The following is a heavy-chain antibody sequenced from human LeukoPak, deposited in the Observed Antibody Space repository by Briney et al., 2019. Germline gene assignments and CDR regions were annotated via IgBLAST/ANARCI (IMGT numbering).Heavy chain of an antibody. D-gene: IGHD6-19*01. J-gene: IGHJ3*02. CDR2: IGIIPTSI. CDR1: GYTFKGYG. CDR3: ARSMGASDWEDAFDI. V-gene: IGHV3-48*04. Sequence: GGSLRLSCEASGYTFKGYGLTWVRQAPGKGLEWLSYIGIIPTSIYYADSVKGRFTGSRDNAKNSVYLQMNSLRVEDTAIYYCARSMGASDWEDAFDIWGQGTMVAVSS.